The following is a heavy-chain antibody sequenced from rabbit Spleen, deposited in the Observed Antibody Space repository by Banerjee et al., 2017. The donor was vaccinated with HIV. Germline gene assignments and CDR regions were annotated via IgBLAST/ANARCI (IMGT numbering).Heavy chain of an antibody. V-gene: IGHV1S40*01. CDR3: ARSIDTGDGYVAFIL. CDR2: IYAGSVDAI. Sequence: QSLEESGGDLVKPGASLTLTCTASGFDFSDDYYMCWVRQAPGKGLEWIACIYAGSVDAIYYASWAKGRFTTSKTSSTTLTLQMTSLTAADTATYFCARSIDTGDGYVAFILWGQGTLVTVS. D-gene: IGHD6-1*01. CDR1: GFDFSDDYY. J-gene: IGHJ4*01.